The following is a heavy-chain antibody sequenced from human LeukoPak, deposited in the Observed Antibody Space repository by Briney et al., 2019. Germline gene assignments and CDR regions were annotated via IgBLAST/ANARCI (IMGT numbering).Heavy chain of an antibody. Sequence: ASVKVSCEASGYSFSSYYMHWVRQAPGQGLEWMGIINPSGGSTSYAQNFQGRVTMTRDTSTSTVYMELSSLRSEDTAVYYCARIPNSQRHFDYWGQGTLVTVSS. J-gene: IGHJ4*02. D-gene: IGHD2-2*02. CDR3: ARIPNSQRHFDY. V-gene: IGHV1-46*01. CDR2: INPSGGST. CDR1: GYSFSSYY.